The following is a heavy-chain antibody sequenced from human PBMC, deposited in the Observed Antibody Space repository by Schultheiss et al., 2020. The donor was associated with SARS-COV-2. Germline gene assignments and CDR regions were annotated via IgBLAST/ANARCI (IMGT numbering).Heavy chain of an antibody. CDR1: GGSISSYY. D-gene: IGHD3-22*01. CDR2: INHSGST. Sequence: GSLRLSCTVSGGSISSYYWSWIRQPPGKGLEWIGEINHSGSTNYNPSLKSRVTISVDTSKNQFSLKLSSVTAADTAVYYCARSGRTYYYDSSGYWAYWGQGTLVTVSS. J-gene: IGHJ4*02. V-gene: IGHV4-34*01. CDR3: ARSGRTYYYDSSGYWAY.